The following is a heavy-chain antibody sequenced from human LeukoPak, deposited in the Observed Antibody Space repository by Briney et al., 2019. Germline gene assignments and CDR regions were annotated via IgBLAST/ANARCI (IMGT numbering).Heavy chain of an antibody. J-gene: IGHJ4*02. D-gene: IGHD5-12*01. Sequence: PSETLSLTCTVSGDSISSYYWSWIRQPPGKGLEWIGYIYYSGSTNHSPSLKSRVTISVDTSKNQFSLKLSSVTAADTAVYYCARGSGYSSYHADWGQGTLVTVSS. CDR2: IYYSGST. CDR1: GDSISSYY. CDR3: ARGSGYSSYHAD. V-gene: IGHV4-59*01.